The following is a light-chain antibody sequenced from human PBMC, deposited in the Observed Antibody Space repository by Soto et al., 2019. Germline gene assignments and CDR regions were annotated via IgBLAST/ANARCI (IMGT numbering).Light chain of an antibody. CDR2: DTS. V-gene: IGKV3-20*01. J-gene: IGKJ3*01. Sequence: EIVLTQSPGTLSLSPGERATLSCRASQSVSRSYLAWYQQKPGQAPRLLIYDTSSRATGIPDRFSGSGSGTDFTLTISRLEPEDFAMYYCQHYDSSPLFTFGPGTKVDIK. CDR3: QHYDSSPLFT. CDR1: QSVSRSY.